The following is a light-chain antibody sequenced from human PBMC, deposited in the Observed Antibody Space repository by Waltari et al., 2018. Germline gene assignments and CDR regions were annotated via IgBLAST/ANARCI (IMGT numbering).Light chain of an antibody. Sequence: QPVLTQPASLSASPGASASLTCTFRGGTNVGDYTIHWYQQKPGSPPRYLLKYRSDSDNHQGSGVPSRFSGSKDASANTGILRISGLQSEDEADYYCAIGRSTAYHDVFGSDTKLTVL. CDR2: YRSDSDN. CDR3: AIGRSTAYHDV. CDR1: GGTNVGDYT. J-gene: IGLJ6*01. V-gene: IGLV5-45*01.